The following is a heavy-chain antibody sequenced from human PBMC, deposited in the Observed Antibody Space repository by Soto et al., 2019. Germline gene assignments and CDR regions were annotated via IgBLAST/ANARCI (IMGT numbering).Heavy chain of an antibody. V-gene: IGHV4-39*01. CDR3: VRHEVAVSGAYNMDV. CDR2: IYYNGTT. Sequence: PSETLSLTCTVSPDSITSSGYYWGWIRQTPGKGLEWIGSIYYNGTTYYNPSLKSRVFISVDTSKDQFSLRLKSETVADTATFYCVRHEVAVSGAYNMDVWGRGTTVTVS. J-gene: IGHJ6*02. D-gene: IGHD3-22*01. CDR1: PDSITSSGYY.